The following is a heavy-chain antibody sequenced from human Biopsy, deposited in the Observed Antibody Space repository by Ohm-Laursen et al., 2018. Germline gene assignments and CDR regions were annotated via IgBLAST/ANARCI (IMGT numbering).Heavy chain of an antibody. CDR3: VKDTNWNYVWDRPGATKGMDV. Sequence: SLRLSCAASGFIFGDYAMHWVRQSPGKGLEWVAGIDWNSRNINYGDSVKGRFSVSRDNAKNSLYLQMNSLRGEDTALYYCVKDTNWNYVWDRPGATKGMDVWGQGTTVTVSS. V-gene: IGHV3-9*01. J-gene: IGHJ6*02. CDR2: IDWNSRNI. D-gene: IGHD1-7*01. CDR1: GFIFGDYA.